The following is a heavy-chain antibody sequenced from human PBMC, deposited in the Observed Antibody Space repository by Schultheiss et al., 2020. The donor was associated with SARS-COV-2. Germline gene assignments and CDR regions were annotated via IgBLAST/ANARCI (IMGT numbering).Heavy chain of an antibody. J-gene: IGHJ4*02. CDR2: ISYSGST. CDR3: AKLSRKWVVAATATPLPLPDY. Sequence: SETLSLTCTVSGGSISSTNYHFGWIRQPPGRGLEWIGYISYSGSTNYNPSLKSRVTVSVDTSKNQFSLKLSSVTAADTAVYYCAKLSRKWVVAATATPLPLPDYWGQGTLVTVSS. CDR1: GGSISSTNYH. V-gene: IGHV4-61*05. D-gene: IGHD2-15*01.